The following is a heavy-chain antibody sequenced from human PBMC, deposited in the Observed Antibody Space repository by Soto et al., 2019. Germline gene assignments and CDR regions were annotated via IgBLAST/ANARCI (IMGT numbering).Heavy chain of an antibody. D-gene: IGHD6-6*01. J-gene: IGHJ3*02. CDR3: ARPEYSSSSVGIDAFDI. CDR1: GFTFSYYY. V-gene: IGHV3-11*01. CDR2: ISSSGSTI. Sequence: KTGGSLRLSCAASGFTFSYYYMSWIRQAPGKGLEWVSYISSSGSTIYYADSVKGRFTISRDNAKNSLYLQMNSLRAEDTAVYYCARPEYSSSSVGIDAFDIWGQGTMVTVSS.